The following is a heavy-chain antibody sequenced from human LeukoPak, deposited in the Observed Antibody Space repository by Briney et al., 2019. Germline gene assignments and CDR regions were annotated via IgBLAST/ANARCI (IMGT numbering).Heavy chain of an antibody. J-gene: IGHJ6*04. CDR3: ARDKEESSGWYAYYYYGMDV. V-gene: IGHV3-11*04. Sequence: PGGSLRLSCAASGFTFSDYYMSWIRQAPGKGLEWVSYISSSGSTIYYADSVKGRFTISRDNAKNSLYLQMNSLRAEDTAVYYCARDKEESSGWYAYYYYGMDVWGKGTTVTVSS. CDR2: ISSSGSTI. CDR1: GFTFSDYY. D-gene: IGHD6-19*01.